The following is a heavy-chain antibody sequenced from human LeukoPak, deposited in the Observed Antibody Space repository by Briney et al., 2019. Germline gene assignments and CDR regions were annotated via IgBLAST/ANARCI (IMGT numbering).Heavy chain of an antibody. CDR2: IYHSGST. Sequence: SETLSLTCTISSGSLGDYYWTWIRQPPGKGLEWIAYIYHSGSTSYNPSLRSRVTISMDTSRNQFSLNVSSVTAADTAIYYCVRGVDFWTGRYYMDVWGKGTTVIVSS. CDR1: SGSLGDYY. J-gene: IGHJ6*03. D-gene: IGHD3/OR15-3a*01. V-gene: IGHV4-59*12. CDR3: VRGVDFWTGRYYMDV.